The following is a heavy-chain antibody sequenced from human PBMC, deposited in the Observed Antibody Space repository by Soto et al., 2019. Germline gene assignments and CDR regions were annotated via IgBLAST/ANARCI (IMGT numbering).Heavy chain of an antibody. CDR1: GYTFTSYY. Sequence: QVQLVQSGAEVKKPGASVKVSCKASGYTFTSYYMHWVRQAPGQGLEWMGIINPSGGSTSYAQKFQGRVTMTRDTSTSTVYMELSSLRSEDTAVYYCVSTEVRSYRSSWYNYWGQGTLVTVSS. V-gene: IGHV1-46*01. CDR2: INPSGGST. CDR3: VSTEVRSYRSSWYNY. D-gene: IGHD6-13*01. J-gene: IGHJ4*02.